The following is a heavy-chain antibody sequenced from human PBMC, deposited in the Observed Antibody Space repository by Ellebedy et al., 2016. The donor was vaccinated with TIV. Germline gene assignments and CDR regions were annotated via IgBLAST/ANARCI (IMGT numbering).Heavy chain of an antibody. J-gene: IGHJ3*02. CDR1: GLTFSSHA. D-gene: IGHD4-23*01. Sequence: PGGSLRLSCAASGLTFSSHAMSRVRQAPGKGLEWVSSITESGGNTYYADSVKGRVTISRDNSKNTLYLQMNSLRADDTAVYDCARDPVGVGPAFDIWGQGTMVTVSS. V-gene: IGHV3-23*01. CDR3: ARDPVGVGPAFDI. CDR2: ITESGGNT.